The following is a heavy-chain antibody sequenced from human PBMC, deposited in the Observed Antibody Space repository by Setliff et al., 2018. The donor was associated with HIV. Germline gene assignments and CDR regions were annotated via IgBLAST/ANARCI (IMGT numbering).Heavy chain of an antibody. CDR1: GGSISSYY. D-gene: IGHD3-16*01. CDR3: ARHSRAGDIDY. CDR2: IYYSGVT. V-gene: IGHV4-59*08. Sequence: SETLSLTCTVSGGSISSYYWNWIRQPPGKGLEWIGYIYYSGVTNYNPSLKSRVTISLDTSKNQFSLKLSSVTAADTAVYYRARHSRAGDIDYWGRGTLVTVSS. J-gene: IGHJ4*02.